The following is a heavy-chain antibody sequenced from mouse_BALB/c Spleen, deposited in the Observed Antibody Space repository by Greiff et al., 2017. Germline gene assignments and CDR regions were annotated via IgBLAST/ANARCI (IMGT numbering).Heavy chain of an antibody. D-gene: IGHD2-3*01. J-gene: IGHJ1*01. Sequence: EVKLVESGGGLVKPGGSLKLSCAASGFTFSDYYMYWVRQTPEKRLEWVATISDGGSYTYYPDSVKGRFTISRDNAKNNLYLQMSSLKSEDTAMYYCARDTVYDGYYSDVWGAGTTVTVSS. CDR3: ARDTVYDGYYSDV. CDR2: ISDGGSYT. CDR1: GFTFSDYY. V-gene: IGHV5-4*02.